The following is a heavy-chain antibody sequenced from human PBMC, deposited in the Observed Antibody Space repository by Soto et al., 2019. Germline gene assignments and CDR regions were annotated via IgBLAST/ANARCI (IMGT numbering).Heavy chain of an antibody. CDR3: ARDRSGYDFNYHYIDY. Sequence: EVQLVESGGGLVQPGGSLRLSCAASGFTVSSNYMSWVRQAPGKGLEWVSVIYSGGSTYYEASVKGRFTISRDNSKNTLYLQMNSLRAEDTAVYYCARDRSGYDFNYHYIDYWGQGTTVTVSS. J-gene: IGHJ6*03. CDR2: IYSGGST. D-gene: IGHD5-12*01. V-gene: IGHV3-66*01. CDR1: GFTVSSNY.